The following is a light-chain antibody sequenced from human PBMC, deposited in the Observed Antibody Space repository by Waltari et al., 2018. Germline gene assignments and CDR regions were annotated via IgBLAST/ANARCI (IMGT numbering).Light chain of an antibody. V-gene: IGLV3-1*01. CDR1: KLGDKY. CDR2: QDT. J-gene: IGLJ3*02. CDR3: QAWDSSTAWV. Sequence: SYELTQPPSVSVSPGQTASITCSGDKLGDKYASWYQQKPGQSPVLVIYQDTKRPSGSPGRFSGSNSGNTATLTISGTQAMDEADYYCQAWDSSTAWVFGGGTKLTVL.